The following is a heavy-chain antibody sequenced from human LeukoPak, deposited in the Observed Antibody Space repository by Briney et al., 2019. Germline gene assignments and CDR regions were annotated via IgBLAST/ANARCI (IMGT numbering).Heavy chain of an antibody. Sequence: SGPSLGETPTTPPPTRPLSWVSPSTNGVGVGWIPPPPRKAPAWLSLIYWNDDKRYSPSLKSRLTITKDTSKNQVVLTMTNMDPVDTATYYCARDYYDSIYGMDVWGQGTTVTVSS. V-gene: IGHV2-5*01. J-gene: IGHJ6*02. D-gene: IGHD3-22*01. CDR1: WVSPSTNGVG. CDR2: IYWNDDK. CDR3: ARDYYDSIYGMDV.